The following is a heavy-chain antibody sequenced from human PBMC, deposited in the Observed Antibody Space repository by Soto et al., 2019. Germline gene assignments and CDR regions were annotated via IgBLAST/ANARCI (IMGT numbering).Heavy chain of an antibody. CDR2: INPSDGNR. J-gene: IGHJ4*02. CDR3: ARDRLRGYDSSGFYS. V-gene: IGHV1-18*01. Sequence: ASVKVSCKASGYTLSTYGINWVRPAPGQGLEWMGWINPSDGNRNFAQKFEDRVTMTTATSTNTVFLELRSLKSDDTAIYYCARDRLRGYDSSGFYSWGQGTMVTVSS. D-gene: IGHD3-22*01. CDR1: GYTLSTYG.